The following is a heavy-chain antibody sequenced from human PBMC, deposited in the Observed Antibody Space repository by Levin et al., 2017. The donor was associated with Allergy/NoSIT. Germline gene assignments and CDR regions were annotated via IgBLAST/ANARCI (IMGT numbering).Heavy chain of an antibody. CDR1: GFTFSSYT. Sequence: SCAASGFTFSSYTIHWVRQAPGKGLEWVAVISYDGSNKYYADSVKGRFTISRDNSKNTVYLQMNSLRTEDTAVYYCSRSWTYFDYWGQGTVVTVSS. V-gene: IGHV3-30-3*01. CDR2: ISYDGSNK. CDR3: SRSWTYFDY. D-gene: IGHD6-13*01. J-gene: IGHJ4*02.